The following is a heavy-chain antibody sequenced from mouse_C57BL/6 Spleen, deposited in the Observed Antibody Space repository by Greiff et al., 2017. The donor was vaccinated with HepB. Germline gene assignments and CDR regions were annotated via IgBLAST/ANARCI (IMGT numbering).Heavy chain of an antibody. CDR2: IYPGDGDT. CDR1: GYAFSSSW. J-gene: IGHJ2*01. D-gene: IGHD2-12*01. V-gene: IGHV1-82*01. CDR3: ANSDLDY. Sequence: VQLQQSGPELVKPGASVKISCKASGYAFSSSWMNWVKQRPGKGLEWIGRIYPGDGDTNYNGKFKGKATLTADKSSSTAYMQLSSLTSEDSAVYFCANSDLDYWGQGTTLTVSS.